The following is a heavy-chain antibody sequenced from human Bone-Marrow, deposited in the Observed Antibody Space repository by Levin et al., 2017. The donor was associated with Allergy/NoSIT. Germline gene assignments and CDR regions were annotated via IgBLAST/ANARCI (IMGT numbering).Heavy chain of an antibody. Sequence: GGSLRLSCAASGFTFSSYSMNWVRQAPGKGLEWVSYISSSSSTIYYADSVKGRFTISRDNAKNSLYLQMNSLRAEDTAVYYCARVDLDDSSGYGGDYWGQGTLVTVSS. D-gene: IGHD3-22*01. V-gene: IGHV3-48*04. CDR2: ISSSSSTI. CDR3: ARVDLDDSSGYGGDY. J-gene: IGHJ4*02. CDR1: GFTFSSYS.